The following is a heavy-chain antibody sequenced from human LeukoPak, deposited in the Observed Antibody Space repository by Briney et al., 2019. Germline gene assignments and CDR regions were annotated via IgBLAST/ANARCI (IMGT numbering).Heavy chain of an antibody. V-gene: IGHV3-48*01. CDR1: GFTFSNYG. J-gene: IGHJ4*02. Sequence: GGSLRLSCVASGFTFSNYGMDWVRQAPGKGLKWVSYISSSSSSIDYADSVKGRFTISRDNAKNSLFLQMNSLRAEDTAIYYCARGGAARPDYWGQGTLVTVSS. CDR3: ARGGAARPDY. D-gene: IGHD6-6*01. CDR2: ISSSSSSI.